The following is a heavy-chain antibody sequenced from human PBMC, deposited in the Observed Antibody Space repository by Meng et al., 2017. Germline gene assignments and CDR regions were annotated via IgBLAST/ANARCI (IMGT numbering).Heavy chain of an antibody. CDR3: ARRGQTYWDGPGKREVFDY. V-gene: IGHV4-34*01. CDR2: INQSGST. D-gene: IGHD1-26*01. CDR1: GGSFIGYY. J-gene: IGHJ4*02. Sequence: VVLLRLGAGLSVPSETLSLTCAVYGGSFIGYYWSWIRQPPGKGEEWIGDINQSGSTNYNPSLKSRVTTSVDTSKNQFSLKLSSVTAADTAVYYCARRGQTYWDGPGKREVFDYWGQGTLVTVSS.